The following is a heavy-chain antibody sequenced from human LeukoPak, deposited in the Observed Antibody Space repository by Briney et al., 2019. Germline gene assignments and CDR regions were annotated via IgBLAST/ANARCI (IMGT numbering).Heavy chain of an antibody. CDR1: GGSISSSSYY. Sequence: SETLSLTCTVSGGSISSSSYYWGWIRQPPGKGLEWIGSIYYSGSTYYNPSLKSRVTISVDTSKNQFSLKLSSVTAADTAVYYCARDSRGYSYGFWSDYFDYWGQGTLVTVSS. CDR2: IYYSGST. CDR3: ARDSRGYSYGFWSDYFDY. J-gene: IGHJ4*02. D-gene: IGHD5-18*01. V-gene: IGHV4-39*01.